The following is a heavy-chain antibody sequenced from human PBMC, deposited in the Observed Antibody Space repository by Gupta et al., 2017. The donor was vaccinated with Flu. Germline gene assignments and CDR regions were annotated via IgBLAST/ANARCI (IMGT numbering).Heavy chain of an antibody. Sequence: QVQLVQSGAEVKRPGASVTVSYKASGYTFIDYYIHCMRQAPGQGLEWMGFINPNNGDTKYAEKFQGRVTMTRDTSFSTVYMDLSSLRSDDTAVYYCARGPSHGGFDVWGQGTLVTVSS. CDR1: GYTFIDYY. J-gene: IGHJ4*02. V-gene: IGHV1-2*02. CDR3: ARGPSHGGFDV. CDR2: INPNNGDT.